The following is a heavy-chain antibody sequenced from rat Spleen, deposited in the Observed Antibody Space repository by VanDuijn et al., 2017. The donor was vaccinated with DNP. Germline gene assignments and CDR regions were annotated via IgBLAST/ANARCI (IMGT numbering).Heavy chain of an antibody. Sequence: EVRLVESGGGLVQPGRSLKLSCAASGFTFSDSYMAWVRQAPTKGLELVAYISYFGDNTYSGDSVKGRFTISRDNAKSTLYLQMNSLRSEDMATYYCARHGRRVFDYWGQGVMVTVSS. CDR3: ARHGRRVFDY. J-gene: IGHJ2*01. CDR2: ISYFGDNT. CDR1: GFTFSDSY. V-gene: IGHV5-22*01. D-gene: IGHD1-11*01.